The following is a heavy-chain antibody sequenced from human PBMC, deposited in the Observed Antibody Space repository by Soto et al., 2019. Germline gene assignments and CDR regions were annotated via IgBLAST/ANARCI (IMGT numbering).Heavy chain of an antibody. CDR1: GYSFTSYW. J-gene: IGHJ6*02. CDR3: ARGSEYQLPLYYYYGMGV. Sequence: GESLKISCKGSGYSFTSYWIGWVRQMPGKGLGWMGIIYPGDSDTRYSPSFQGQVTISADKSISTAYLQWSSLKASDTAMYYCARGSEYQLPLYYYYGMGVWGQGTTVTVSS. CDR2: IYPGDSDT. V-gene: IGHV5-51*01. D-gene: IGHD2-2*01.